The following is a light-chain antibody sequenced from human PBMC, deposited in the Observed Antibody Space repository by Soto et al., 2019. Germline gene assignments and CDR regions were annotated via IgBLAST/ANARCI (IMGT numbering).Light chain of an antibody. Sequence: EIVMTQSPATLSVSPGERATLSCRASQSVSSNLAWYQQKPGQAPRLLIYGASTRATGIPARFSGSGSGTEFTLTISSLQSEDFAVYYCQQYNKWPPYTFGQGTNWRSN. V-gene: IGKV3-15*01. CDR3: QQYNKWPPYT. CDR1: QSVSSN. CDR2: GAS. J-gene: IGKJ2*01.